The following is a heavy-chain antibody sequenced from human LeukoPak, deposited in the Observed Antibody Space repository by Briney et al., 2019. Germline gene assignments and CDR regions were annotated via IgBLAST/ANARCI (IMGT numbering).Heavy chain of an antibody. CDR2: ISAYNGNT. CDR1: GYTFTSYG. Sequence: ASVKVSCKASGYTFTSYGISWVRQAPRQGLEWMGWISAYNGNTNYAQKLQGRVTMTTDTSTSTAYMELRSLRSDDTAVYYCARDHWRYCSGGSCYSTARDAFDIWGQGTMVTVSS. V-gene: IGHV1-18*01. J-gene: IGHJ3*02. D-gene: IGHD2-15*01. CDR3: ARDHWRYCSGGSCYSTARDAFDI.